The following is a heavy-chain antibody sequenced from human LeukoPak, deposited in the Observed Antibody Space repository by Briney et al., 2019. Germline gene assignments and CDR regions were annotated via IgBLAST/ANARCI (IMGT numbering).Heavy chain of an antibody. CDR1: GFTFSNAW. D-gene: IGHD2-2*01. CDR3: VGLSRNIVVVPAGVDY. Sequence: PGGSLRLSCAASGFTFSNAWMSWVRQAPGKGLEWVGRIKSKTDGGTTDYAAPVKGRFTISRDDSKNTLYLQMNSLKTEDTAVYYCVGLSRNIVVVPAGVDYWGQGTLVTVSS. J-gene: IGHJ4*02. V-gene: IGHV3-15*01. CDR2: IKSKTDGGTT.